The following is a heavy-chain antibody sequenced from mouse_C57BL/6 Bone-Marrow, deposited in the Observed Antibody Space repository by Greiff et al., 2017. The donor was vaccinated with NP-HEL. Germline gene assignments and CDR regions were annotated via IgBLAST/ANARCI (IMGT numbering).Heavy chain of an antibody. CDR1: GYTFTSYW. D-gene: IGHD3-2*02. J-gene: IGHJ2*01. V-gene: IGHV1-52*01. Sequence: QVQLQQPGAELVRPGSSVKLSCKASGYTFTSYWMHWVKQRPIQGLEWIGNIDPSDSETHYNQKFKGKATLTVDKSSSTAYMQLSSLTSEDSAVYYCARGDSSGYEGDYFDYWGQGTTLTVSS. CDR3: ARGDSSGYEGDYFDY. CDR2: IDPSDSET.